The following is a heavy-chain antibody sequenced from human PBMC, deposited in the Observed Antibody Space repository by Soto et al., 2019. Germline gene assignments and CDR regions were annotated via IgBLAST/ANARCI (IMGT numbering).Heavy chain of an antibody. D-gene: IGHD2-8*02. Sequence: SETLSLTCTVSGGSISSGGYYWIWIRHHPGKGLEWIGNIYYSGRTYYNPSLKSRVAISVDTSKNQFSLNLSSVTAADTAVYYCARFAKEENPKVVSWYSFDYWGQGTLVTVSS. CDR3: ARFAKEENPKVVSWYSFDY. CDR2: IYYSGRT. J-gene: IGHJ4*02. V-gene: IGHV4-31*03. CDR1: GGSISSGGYY.